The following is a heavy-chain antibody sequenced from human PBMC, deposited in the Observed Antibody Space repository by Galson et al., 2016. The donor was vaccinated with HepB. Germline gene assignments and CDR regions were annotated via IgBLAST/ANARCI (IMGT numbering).Heavy chain of an antibody. CDR1: GGTFRSYA. D-gene: IGHD4-17*01. CDR2: IIPMFGTA. CDR3: ARQTKVYYYYAMDV. J-gene: IGHJ6*02. Sequence: SVKVSFKASGGTFRSYAISWVRQAPGQGLEWMGGIIPMFGTANYAQKFQGRVTITADESTSTAYMELSSLRSEDTAVYYCARQTKVYYYYAMDVWGQGTTVTVSS. V-gene: IGHV1-69*13.